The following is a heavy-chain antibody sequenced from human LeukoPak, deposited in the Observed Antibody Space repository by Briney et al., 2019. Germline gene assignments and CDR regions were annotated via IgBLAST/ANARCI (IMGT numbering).Heavy chain of an antibody. J-gene: IGHJ4*02. CDR1: GFTFSSYA. D-gene: IGHD3-10*01. Sequence: GGPLRLSCAASGFTFSSYAMSWVRQATGKVLAWVSAISGSGGSTYYADSVKGRFTISRDNSKNTLYLQMNSLRAEDTAVYYCAEEYYYGSGSDYDLWGQGTLVTVSS. CDR3: AEEYYYGSGSDYDL. V-gene: IGHV3-23*01. CDR2: ISGSGGST.